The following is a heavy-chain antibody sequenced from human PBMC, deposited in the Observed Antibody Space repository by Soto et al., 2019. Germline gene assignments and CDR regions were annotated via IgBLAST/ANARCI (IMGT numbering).Heavy chain of an antibody. D-gene: IGHD6-19*01. CDR3: ASSMAVAGSGIYFDY. CDR1: GYSFTSYW. Sequence: PGESLKISCKGFGYSFTSYWIGWVRQMPGRGLEWMGIIYPADSDVRYSPSFQGQVTISADKSISTAYLQWSSLKASDTAMYYCASSMAVAGSGIYFDYWGQGTLVTVSS. V-gene: IGHV5-51*01. J-gene: IGHJ4*02. CDR2: IYPADSDV.